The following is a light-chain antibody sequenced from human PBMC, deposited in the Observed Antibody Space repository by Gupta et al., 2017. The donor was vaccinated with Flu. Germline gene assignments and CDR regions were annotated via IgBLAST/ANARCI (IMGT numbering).Light chain of an antibody. Sequence: TISCTGTSSDVGGNNYVSWYQHHPGKAPKLMIHDVSYRPSGGSNRFSGSKSGNTAFLTISGLQAEDEADYYCSSYTSTSTPLYVFGTGTKVTVL. CDR2: DVS. CDR1: SSDVGGNNY. V-gene: IGLV2-14*03. CDR3: SSYTSTSTPLYV. J-gene: IGLJ1*01.